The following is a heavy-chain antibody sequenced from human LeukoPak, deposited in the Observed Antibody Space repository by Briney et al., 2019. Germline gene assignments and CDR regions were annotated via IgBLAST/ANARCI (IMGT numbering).Heavy chain of an antibody. CDR1: GGSISSYY. V-gene: IGHV4-4*07. CDR2: IYTSGST. Sequence: SETLSLTCTVSGGSISSYYWSWIRQPAGKGLEWIGRIYTSGSTNYNPSLKSRVTMSVDTSKNQFSLKLSSVTAADTAVYYCARGPPAGSGIVVGEPGIDYWGQGTLVTVSS. D-gene: IGHD3-22*01. J-gene: IGHJ4*02. CDR3: ARGPPAGSGIVVGEPGIDY.